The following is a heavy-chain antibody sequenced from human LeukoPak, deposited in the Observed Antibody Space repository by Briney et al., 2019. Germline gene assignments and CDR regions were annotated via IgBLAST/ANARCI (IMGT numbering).Heavy chain of an antibody. CDR1: GFTFSSYE. V-gene: IGHV3-48*03. Sequence: GGSLRLSCAASGFTFSSYEMNWVRQAPGKGLEWVSYISSSGSTIYYADSVKGRFTISRDNAKNSLYLQMNSLRAEDTAVYYCVSSDSGWFDYWGQGTLVTVSS. J-gene: IGHJ4*02. CDR2: ISSSGSTI. D-gene: IGHD6-19*01. CDR3: VSSDSGWFDY.